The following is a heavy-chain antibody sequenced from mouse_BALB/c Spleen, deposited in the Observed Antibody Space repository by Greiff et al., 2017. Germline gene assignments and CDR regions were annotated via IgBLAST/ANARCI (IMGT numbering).Heavy chain of an antibody. D-gene: IGHD2-14*01. CDR1: GFTFSSFG. V-gene: IGHV5-17*02. CDR3: ARDYRYGDFDY. J-gene: IGHJ2*01. Sequence: EVQLMESGGGLVQPGGSRKLSCAASGFTFSSFGMHWVRQAPEKGLEWVAYISSGSSTIYYADTVKGRFTISRDNPKNTLFLQMTSLRSEDTAMYYCARDYRYGDFDYWGQGTTLTVSS. CDR2: ISSGSSTI.